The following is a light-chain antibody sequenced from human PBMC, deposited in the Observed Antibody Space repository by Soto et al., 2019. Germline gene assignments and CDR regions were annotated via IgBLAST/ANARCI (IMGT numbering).Light chain of an antibody. V-gene: IGLV2-23*02. Sequence: QSVLTQPASVSGSPGQSITISCTGTSSDVGSYNLVSWYQQHPGKAPKLMIYEVSKRPSGVSNRFSGSKSGNTASLTISGLQAEEEAAYYCCSYAGSSTYVVFGGGTKLTVL. CDR1: SSDVGSYNL. J-gene: IGLJ2*01. CDR3: CSYAGSSTYVV. CDR2: EVS.